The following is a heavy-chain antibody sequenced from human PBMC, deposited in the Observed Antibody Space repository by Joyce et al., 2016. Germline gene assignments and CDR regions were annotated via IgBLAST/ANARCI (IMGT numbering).Heavy chain of an antibody. Sequence: QVQLVQSGAEVKNPGASVKVSCKASGFSFSGYYIHWVRQAPGQGLGWMGLINPDRCGTIYAQKFQGRVTMTRDTSISTVYLEMGRLTSDDTALYYCAREYGGTFYFDYWGQVTLVTVSS. D-gene: IGHD4-23*01. J-gene: IGHJ4*02. CDR2: INPDRCGT. V-gene: IGHV1-2*02. CDR1: GFSFSGYY. CDR3: AREYGGTFYFDY.